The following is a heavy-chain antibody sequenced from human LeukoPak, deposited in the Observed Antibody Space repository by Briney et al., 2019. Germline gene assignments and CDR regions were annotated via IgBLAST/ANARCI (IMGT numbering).Heavy chain of an antibody. J-gene: IGHJ4*02. V-gene: IGHV3-21*06. Sequence: GGSLRLSCAASGFTFNSYSMNWVRQAPGKGLEWVSSISSSGSDIYYADSVKGRFTISRDNAKNSLYLQMNSLRAEDTAVYYCARARYNYGTDYWGQGTLVTVSS. CDR1: GFTFNSYS. D-gene: IGHD5-18*01. CDR3: ARARYNYGTDY. CDR2: ISSSGSDI.